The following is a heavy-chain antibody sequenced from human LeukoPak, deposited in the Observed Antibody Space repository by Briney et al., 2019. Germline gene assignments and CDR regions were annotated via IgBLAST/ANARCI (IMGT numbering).Heavy chain of an antibody. CDR3: AKDHTDIVVVPAAHFDY. J-gene: IGHJ4*02. D-gene: IGHD2-2*01. Sequence: GGSLRLSCAASGFTFSSYEMNWVRQAPGKGLEWVSYISSSGSTIYYADSVKGRFTISRDNSKNTLYLQMNSLRADDTAVYYCAKDHTDIVVVPAAHFDYWGQGTLVTVSS. CDR1: GFTFSSYE. CDR2: ISSSGSTI. V-gene: IGHV3-48*03.